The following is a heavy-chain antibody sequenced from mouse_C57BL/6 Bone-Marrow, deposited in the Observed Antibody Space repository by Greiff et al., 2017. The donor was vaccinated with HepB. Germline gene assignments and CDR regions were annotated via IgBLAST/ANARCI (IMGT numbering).Heavy chain of an antibody. J-gene: IGHJ2*01. CDR3: ARTFFDY. CDR2: IYPGDGDT. CDR1: GYALSSSW. Sequence: VQLQQSGPELVKPGASVKISCKASGYALSSSWMNWVKQRPGKGLEWIGRIYPGDGDTNYNGKFKGKATLTADKSSSTAYMQLSSLTSEDSAVYFCARTFFDYWGQGTTLTVSS. V-gene: IGHV1-82*01.